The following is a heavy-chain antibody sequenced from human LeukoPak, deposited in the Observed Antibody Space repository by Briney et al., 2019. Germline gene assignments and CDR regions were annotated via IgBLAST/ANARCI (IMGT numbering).Heavy chain of an antibody. V-gene: IGHV1-2*02. D-gene: IGHD3-3*01. J-gene: IGHJ4*02. CDR3: ARDPSVGYDFWSARPYYFDY. CDR2: INPNSGGT. Sequence: ASVQVSCKASGYAFTGYYMHWVRRAPGQGLEWMGWINPNSGGTNYAQKFQGRVTMTRDTSISTAYMELSRLRSDDTAVYYCARDPSVGYDFWSARPYYFDYWGQGTLVTVSS. CDR1: GYAFTGYY.